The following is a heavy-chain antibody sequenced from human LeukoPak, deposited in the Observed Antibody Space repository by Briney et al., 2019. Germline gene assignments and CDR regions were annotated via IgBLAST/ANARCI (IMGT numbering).Heavy chain of an antibody. CDR3: ASLRYSSSWYFDY. D-gene: IGHD6-13*01. CDR2: IYYSGST. CDR1: GGSISSSSYY. J-gene: IGHJ4*02. V-gene: IGHV4-39*01. Sequence: SETLSLTCTVSGGSISSSSYYWGWIRQPPGKGLEWIGSIYYSGSTYYNPSLKSRVTISVDTSKNQFPLKLSSVTAADTAVYYCASLRYSSSWYFDYWGQGTLVTVSS.